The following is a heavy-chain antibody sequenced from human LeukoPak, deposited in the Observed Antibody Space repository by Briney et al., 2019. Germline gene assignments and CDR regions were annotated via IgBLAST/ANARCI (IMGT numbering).Heavy chain of an antibody. J-gene: IGHJ4*02. CDR2: ISAYNGNT. D-gene: IGHD6-13*01. CDR1: GGTFSSYA. CDR3: SRERAAAGTIDY. V-gene: IGHV1-18*01. Sequence: ASVKVSCKASGGTFSSYAISWGRQAPGQGLEWMGWISAYNGNTNYAQKLQGRVTMTTDTSTSTAYMELRSLRSDDTAVYYCSRERAAAGTIDYWGQGTLVTVSS.